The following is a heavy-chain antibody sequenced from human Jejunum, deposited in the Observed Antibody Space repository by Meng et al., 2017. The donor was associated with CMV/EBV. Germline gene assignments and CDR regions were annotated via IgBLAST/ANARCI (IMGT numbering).Heavy chain of an antibody. V-gene: IGHV1-69*08. J-gene: IGHJ4*02. CDR3: VRDSYDGDSLYY. CDR1: GGTYNTYT. D-gene: IGHD3-16*01. Sequence: ASGGTYNTYTVTWVRQAPGQGLEWLGRIIPILAKANYAQNFQGRLTVTADKSTDTAYMELSGLRSEDTALYYCVRDSYDGDSLYYWGQGSLVTVSS. CDR2: IIPILAKA.